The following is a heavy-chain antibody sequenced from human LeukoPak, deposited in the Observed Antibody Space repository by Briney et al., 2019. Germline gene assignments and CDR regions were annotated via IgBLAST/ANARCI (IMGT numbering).Heavy chain of an antibody. Sequence: GGSLRLSCEGSGFSFSSSWMTWVRQAPGKGLEWGANMKQDGSVRNYVDSVKGRFTISRDNAKNSLCLQMNSLRPDDTAVYYCARDRGSGFDPWGQGTLVSVSS. J-gene: IGHJ5*02. V-gene: IGHV3-7*01. CDR3: ARDRGSGFDP. CDR1: GFSFSSSW. CDR2: MKQDGSVR. D-gene: IGHD3-10*01.